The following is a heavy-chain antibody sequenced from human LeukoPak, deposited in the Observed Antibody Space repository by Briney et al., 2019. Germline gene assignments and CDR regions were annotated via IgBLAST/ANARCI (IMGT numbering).Heavy chain of an antibody. Sequence: SVKVSCKASGGTFSSYAISWVRQAPGQGLEWMGRIIPILGIANYAQEFQGRVTITADKSTSTAYMELSSLRSEDTAVYYCAGAIVVVVAATPSPYYYYGMDVWGQGTTVTVSS. V-gene: IGHV1-69*04. D-gene: IGHD2-15*01. CDR1: GGTFSSYA. J-gene: IGHJ6*02. CDR3: AGAIVVVVAATPSPYYYYGMDV. CDR2: IIPILGIA.